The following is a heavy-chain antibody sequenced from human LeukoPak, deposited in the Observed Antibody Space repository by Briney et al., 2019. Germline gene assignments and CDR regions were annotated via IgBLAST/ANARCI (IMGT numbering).Heavy chain of an antibody. J-gene: IGHJ4*02. V-gene: IGHV3-48*03. D-gene: IGHD5-12*01. CDR1: GFILSSYE. CDR3: ASGASGCLDY. Sequence: PGGSLRLSCAASGFILSSYEMNWVRQAPGKGLEWLSYISSSGSTIYYADSVKGRFTISRDNSKNTLYLQMNSLRAEDTAVYYCASGASGCLDYWGQGTLVTVSS. CDR2: ISSSGSTI.